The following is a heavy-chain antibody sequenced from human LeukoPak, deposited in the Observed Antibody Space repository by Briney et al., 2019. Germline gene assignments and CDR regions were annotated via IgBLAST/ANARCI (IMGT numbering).Heavy chain of an antibody. V-gene: IGHV1-69*13. CDR1: GGTFSSYA. CDR2: IIPIFGTA. J-gene: IGHJ4*02. CDR3: ARDPVMGVTAHYFDY. D-gene: IGHD1-26*01. Sequence: SVKVSCKASGGTFSSYAISWVRQAPGQGLDWLGGIIPIFGTANYAQKFQGRVTITPDESTSTAYMELSSLRSEDTAVYYCARDPVMGVTAHYFDYWGQGTLVTVSS.